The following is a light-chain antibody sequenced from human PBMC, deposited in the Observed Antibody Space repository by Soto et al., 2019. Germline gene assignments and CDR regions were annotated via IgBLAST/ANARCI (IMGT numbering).Light chain of an antibody. J-gene: IGKJ2*01. CDR2: AAS. Sequence: DIQMTQSPSSVSASVGDRVTITCRASQGLSTALGWYQQKPGKAPKLLIFAASSLRSGVPSRFSGSGSGTDFTLTISSLQPEDFATYYCQQANSFPRTFGQGTKLEI. V-gene: IGKV1-12*01. CDR3: QQANSFPRT. CDR1: QGLSTA.